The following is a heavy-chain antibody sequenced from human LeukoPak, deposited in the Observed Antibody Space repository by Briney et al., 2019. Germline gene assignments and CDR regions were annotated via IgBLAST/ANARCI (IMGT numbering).Heavy chain of an antibody. CDR3: AREVYDYGDPGGFDY. V-gene: IGHV4-34*01. J-gene: IGHJ4*02. CDR2: INHSGST. D-gene: IGHD4-17*01. Sequence: SETLSLTCAVYGGSFSGYYWSWIRQPPGKGLEWIGEINHSGSTNYNPSLKSRVTISVDTSKNQFSLKLSSVTAADTAVYYCAREVYDYGDPGGFDYWGQGTLVTVSS. CDR1: GGSFSGYY.